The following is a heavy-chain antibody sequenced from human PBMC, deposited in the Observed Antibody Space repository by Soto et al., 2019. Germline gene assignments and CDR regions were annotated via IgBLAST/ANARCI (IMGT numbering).Heavy chain of an antibody. J-gene: IGHJ5*02. CDR2: IYSSGNT. CDR3: ARGQRFSDWFDP. V-gene: IGHV4-4*07. CDR1: GCTISGYY. D-gene: IGHD3-3*01. Sequence: SETLSLTCSVSGCTISGYYWTWVRQPAGKGLEWIGRIYSSGNTKYNPSLQSRVTMSLDTSNNQFSLRLTSVTAADTAVYYCARGQRFSDWFDPWGQGTLVTVSS.